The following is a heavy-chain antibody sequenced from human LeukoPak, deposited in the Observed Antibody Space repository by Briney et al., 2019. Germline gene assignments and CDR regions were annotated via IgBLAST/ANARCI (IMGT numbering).Heavy chain of an antibody. J-gene: IGHJ3*02. CDR2: INGRGDNT. CDR1: GLTFSSYG. Sequence: GGSLRLSCEASGLTFSSYGMSWVRQAPGKGLEWVSAINGRGDNTYYADFVKGRFTISRDNSKSTVYLQMNSLRTEDTAVYYCARDKGPLTVPFAFDIWGQGTMVTVSS. D-gene: IGHD1-20*01. CDR3: ARDKGPLTVPFAFDI. V-gene: IGHV3-23*01.